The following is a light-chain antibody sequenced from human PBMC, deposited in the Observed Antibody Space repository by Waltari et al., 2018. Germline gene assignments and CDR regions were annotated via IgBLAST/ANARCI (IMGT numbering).Light chain of an antibody. CDR1: QGISSY. J-gene: IGKJ1*01. CDR3: QQYYSYPRT. CDR2: AAS. Sequence: ALRMTQSPSSLSASTGDRVTSTCRASQGISSYSAWYQQKPGKAPKLLIYAASTLQSGVPSRFSGSGSGTDFTLTISCLQSEDFATYYCQQYYSYPRTFGQGTKVEIK. V-gene: IGKV1-8*01.